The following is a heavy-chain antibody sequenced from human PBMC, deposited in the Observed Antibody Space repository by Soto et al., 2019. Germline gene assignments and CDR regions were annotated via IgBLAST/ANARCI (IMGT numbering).Heavy chain of an antibody. J-gene: IGHJ4*02. CDR1: VFSFSSYW. D-gene: IGHD3-22*01. CDR2: INSDGSST. Sequence: GWSLRLSCASSVFSFSSYWMHWVRQAPGKGLVWVSRINSDGSSTSYADSVKGRFTISRDNAKNTLYLQMNSLRAEDTAVYYCARLGYYDSSGYYYPRGFDYWGQGTLVTVSS. CDR3: ARLGYYDSSGYYYPRGFDY. V-gene: IGHV3-74*01.